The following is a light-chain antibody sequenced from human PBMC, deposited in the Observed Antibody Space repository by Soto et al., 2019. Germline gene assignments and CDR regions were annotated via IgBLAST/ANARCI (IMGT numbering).Light chain of an antibody. J-gene: IGKJ2*01. CDR2: GAS. CDR1: QSVSNN. Sequence: EIVMTQSPATLSVSPGERATLSCRASQSVSNNLAWYQQKPGQAPRLLIYGASTRATGISARFSGSVSGTEFTLTISSLQSEDFAVYYCQQYNNWPNTFGQGTKLEIK. CDR3: QQYNNWPNT. V-gene: IGKV3-15*01.